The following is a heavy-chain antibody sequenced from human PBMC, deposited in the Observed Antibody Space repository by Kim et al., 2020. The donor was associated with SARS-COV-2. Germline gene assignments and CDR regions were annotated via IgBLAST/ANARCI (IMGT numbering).Heavy chain of an antibody. CDR2: T. D-gene: IGHD3-10*01. Sequence: TGYAQKFQGRVTMTKNTSISTAYMELSSLGSEDTAVYYCARNRRGSARIPWGQGTLVTVSS. J-gene: IGHJ5*02. CDR3: ARNRRGSARIP. V-gene: IGHV1-8*01.